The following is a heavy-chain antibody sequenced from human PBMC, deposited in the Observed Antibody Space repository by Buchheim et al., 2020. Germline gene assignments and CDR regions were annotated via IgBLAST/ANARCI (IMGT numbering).Heavy chain of an antibody. Sequence: EVQLVESGGGLVQPGGSLRLSCAASGFTFSSYWMSWVRQAPGKGLEWVANIKQDGSEKYYVDSVKGRFTISRDNAKNSLYLQMSSLRAEDTAVYYCARASTLGYYGSGSSYYFDYWGQGTL. V-gene: IGHV3-7*01. CDR1: GFTFSSYW. CDR2: IKQDGSEK. CDR3: ARASTLGYYGSGSSYYFDY. J-gene: IGHJ4*02. D-gene: IGHD3-10*01.